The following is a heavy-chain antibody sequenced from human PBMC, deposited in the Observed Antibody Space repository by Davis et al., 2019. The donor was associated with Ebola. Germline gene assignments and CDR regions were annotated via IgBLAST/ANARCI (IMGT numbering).Heavy chain of an antibody. Sequence: PSETLSLTCNVSGSSVSSDISYWSWIRQPPGKGLEWVGYVYYTGTTKYNPSLESRTTMSVDTSKNQFSLKLNSVTAADTAVYYCARDRRQSFGAGVIDEYYGMDVWGQGTTVTVSS. V-gene: IGHV4-61*01. J-gene: IGHJ6*02. CDR3: ARDRRQSFGAGVIDEYYGMDV. CDR1: GSSVSSDISY. D-gene: IGHD3-10*01. CDR2: VYYTGTT.